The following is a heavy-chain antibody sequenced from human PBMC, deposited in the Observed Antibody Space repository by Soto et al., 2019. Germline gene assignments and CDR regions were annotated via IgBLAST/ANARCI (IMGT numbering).Heavy chain of an antibody. J-gene: IGHJ6*02. Sequence: QVQLQESGPGLVKPSETLSLACTVSGGSFDNYYWSWIRQPPGGGLAWIGYIFYRGSSHYNPSLKSRVTISIDTSKHQLALKLSSVTAADSAVYYCATGLFVPANYFYYVVDVWGHGTAVTVSS. D-gene: IGHD2-21*01. CDR1: GGSFDNYY. V-gene: IGHV4-59*01. CDR2: IFYRGSS. CDR3: ATGLFVPANYFYYVVDV.